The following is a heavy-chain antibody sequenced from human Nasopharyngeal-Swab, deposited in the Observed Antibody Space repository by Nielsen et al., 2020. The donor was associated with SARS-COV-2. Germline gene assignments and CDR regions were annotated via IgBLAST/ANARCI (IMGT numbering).Heavy chain of an antibody. CDR1: GFTSSTSS. CDR2: LGTAGDT. V-gene: IGHV3-23*01. J-gene: IGHJ4*02. D-gene: IGHD3-16*02. Sequence: GGSLRLSCIASGFTSSTSSLTWLRQPPGKGLQWVSTLGTAGDTYYADSVKDRFTISRDNSKNTLYLQMNSLRAEDTAVYYCAKKTVGTYPFDYWGQGTLVTLSS. CDR3: AKKTVGTYPFDY.